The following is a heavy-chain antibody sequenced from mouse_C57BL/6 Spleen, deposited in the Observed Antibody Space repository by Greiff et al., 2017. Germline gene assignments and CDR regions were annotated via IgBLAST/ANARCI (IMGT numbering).Heavy chain of an antibody. CDR2: IDPENGDT. CDR1: GFNIKDDY. V-gene: IGHV14-4*01. D-gene: IGHD2-1*01. Sequence: VQLQQSGAELVRPGASVKLSCTASGFNIKDDYMHWVKQRPEQGLEWIGWIDPENGDTEYASKLQGKATITADTSSNTAYLQLSRLTSEDTAVYCCTTSGNFAWYAYWGQGTLVTVSA. CDR3: TTSGNFAWYAY. J-gene: IGHJ3*01.